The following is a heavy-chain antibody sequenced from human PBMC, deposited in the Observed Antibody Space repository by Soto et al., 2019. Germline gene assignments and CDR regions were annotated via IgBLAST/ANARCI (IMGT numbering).Heavy chain of an antibody. CDR1: GGSFSGYY. V-gene: IGHV4-34*01. CDR2: INHSGST. CDR3: ARVVREYSSSAYDYYYYGMDV. J-gene: IGHJ6*02. Sequence: QVQLQQWGAGLLKPSETLSLTCAVYGGSFSGYYLSWIRQPPGKGLEWIGGINHSGSTNYNPSRKSRVTLSVDTSKNQFSLKLSSVTAADPAVYYCARVVREYSSSAYDYYYYGMDVWGQGPTVTVSS. D-gene: IGHD6-6*01.